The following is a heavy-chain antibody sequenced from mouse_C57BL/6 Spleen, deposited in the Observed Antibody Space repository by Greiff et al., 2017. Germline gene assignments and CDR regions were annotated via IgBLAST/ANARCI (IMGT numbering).Heavy chain of an antibody. CDR3: ARLGNWYFDV. CDR1: GFTFTDYY. J-gene: IGHJ1*03. D-gene: IGHD4-1*01. Sequence: EVQGVESGGGLVQPGGSLSLSCAASGFTFTDYYMSWVRQPPGKALEWLGFIRNKANGYTTEYSASLKGRFTISRDNSQSILYLQMNALRAEDSATYYCARLGNWYFDVWGTGTTVTVSS. CDR2: IRNKANGYTT. V-gene: IGHV7-3*01.